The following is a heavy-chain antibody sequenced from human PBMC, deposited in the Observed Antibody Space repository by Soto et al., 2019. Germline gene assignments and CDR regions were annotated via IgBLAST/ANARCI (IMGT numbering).Heavy chain of an antibody. CDR2: INPNSGGT. D-gene: IGHD5-12*01. Sequence: ASVKVSCKASGYTFTGYYMHWVRQAPGQGLEWMGWINPNSGGTNYAQKFQGRVTMTRDTSISTAYMELSRLRSDDTAVYYCARDFLPSGYVGPWGQGTLVTVSS. CDR3: ARDFLPSGYVGP. V-gene: IGHV1-2*02. CDR1: GYTFTGYY. J-gene: IGHJ5*02.